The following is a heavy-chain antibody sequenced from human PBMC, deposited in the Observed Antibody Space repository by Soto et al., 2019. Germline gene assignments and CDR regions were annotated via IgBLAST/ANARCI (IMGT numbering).Heavy chain of an antibody. J-gene: IGHJ4*02. CDR1: GFTFSNYW. D-gene: IGHD1-26*01. V-gene: IGHV3-74*01. Sequence: EVQLVESGGGLVQPGGSLRLSCAASGFTFSNYWMHWVRQAPGKGLVWVSRINGDGTTTSYADSVRGRFTISRDNARDTVYLQMNSLGAEDTAVYYCARVAVGAYYFHYWGQGTLVTVSS. CDR3: ARVAVGAYYFHY. CDR2: INGDGTTT.